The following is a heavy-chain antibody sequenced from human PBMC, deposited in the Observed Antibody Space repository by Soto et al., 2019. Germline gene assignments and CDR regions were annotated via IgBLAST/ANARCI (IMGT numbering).Heavy chain of an antibody. CDR1: GASISSFN. V-gene: IGHV4-4*07. CDR3: ARDRGEYTSSWFWYFSH. D-gene: IGHD6-13*01. CDR2: LNIAGTI. Sequence: PSETLSLTCSVSGASISSFNWTWVRQPAGKGPEWVGRLNIAGTINYNPSLKSRITMSMDTSKNQISLHLRSVTAADTAIYYCARDRGEYTSSWFWYFSHWGHGTLLTVSS. J-gene: IGHJ2*01.